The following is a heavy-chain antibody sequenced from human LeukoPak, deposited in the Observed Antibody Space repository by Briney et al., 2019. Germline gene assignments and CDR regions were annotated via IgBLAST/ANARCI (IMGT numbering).Heavy chain of an antibody. CDR3: ARSGGYYLEIFDY. Sequence: SETLSLTCTVSGGSISSYYWSWLRQPPGKGLEWIGSIYYSGSTYYNPSLKSRVTISVDTSKNQFSLKLSSVTAADTAVYYCARSGGYYLEIFDYWGQGTLVTVSS. CDR2: IYYSGST. J-gene: IGHJ4*02. V-gene: IGHV4-59*12. D-gene: IGHD3-22*01. CDR1: GGSISSYY.